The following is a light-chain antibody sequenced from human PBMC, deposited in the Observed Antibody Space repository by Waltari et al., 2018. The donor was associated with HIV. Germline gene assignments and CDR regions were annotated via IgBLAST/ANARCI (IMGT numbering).Light chain of an antibody. V-gene: IGLV2-11*01. CDR3: CSYADTYFVL. Sequence: QSALTQPRSVSGSPGQSVTISCTGTSSDVGGYNYDSWYQHHPNKGPKLLIYDVNKRPSGVPDRFSGSKSGNTASLTISGLQAEDEADYYCCSYADTYFVLFGGRTKLTVL. CDR1: SSDVGGYNY. J-gene: IGLJ2*01. CDR2: DVN.